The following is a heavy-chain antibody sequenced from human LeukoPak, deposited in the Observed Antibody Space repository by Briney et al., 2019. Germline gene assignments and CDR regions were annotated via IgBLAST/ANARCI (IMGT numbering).Heavy chain of an antibody. CDR1: GFTFSSYG. Sequence: GRSLRLSCAASGFTFSSYGMHWVRQARGEGLEWVAAISYDGSNKYYGDSVKGRFTISRDNSKNTLYLQMNSLRTEDTAVYYCAKDGYSSSWYPMYYFDYWGQGTLVTVSS. J-gene: IGHJ4*02. CDR2: ISYDGSNK. V-gene: IGHV3-30*18. D-gene: IGHD6-13*01. CDR3: AKDGYSSSWYPMYYFDY.